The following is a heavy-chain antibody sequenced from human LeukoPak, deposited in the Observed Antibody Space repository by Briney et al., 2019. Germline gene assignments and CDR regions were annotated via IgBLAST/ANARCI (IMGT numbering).Heavy chain of an antibody. CDR2: ISNDGSRK. Sequence: GGSLRLSCAPSGFTFSRHGMHWVRQAPGKGLEWVAIISNDGSRKYYAHSVEGRFTISRDNSKDTLYLQMDSLRAEDTAVYYCARDRAWNYFDYWGQGTLVTVSS. V-gene: IGHV3-30*03. D-gene: IGHD3-3*01. CDR3: ARDRAWNYFDY. CDR1: GFTFSRHG. J-gene: IGHJ4*02.